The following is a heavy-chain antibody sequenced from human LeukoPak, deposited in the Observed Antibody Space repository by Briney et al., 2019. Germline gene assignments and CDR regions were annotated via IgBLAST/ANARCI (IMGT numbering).Heavy chain of an antibody. V-gene: IGHV3-30*03. Sequence: GGSLRLSCAASGFTFSSYGMHWVRQAPGKGLEWVAVISYDGSNKYYADSVKGRFTISRDNSKNMLYLQMDSLGSEDTAVYYCTREVLVRGVRYHGMDVWGQGTTVTVSS. J-gene: IGHJ6*02. CDR2: ISYDGSNK. CDR1: GFTFSSYG. D-gene: IGHD3-10*01. CDR3: TREVLVRGVRYHGMDV.